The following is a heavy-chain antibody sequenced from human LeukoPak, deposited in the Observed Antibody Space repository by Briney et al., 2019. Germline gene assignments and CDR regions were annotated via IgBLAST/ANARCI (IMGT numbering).Heavy chain of an antibody. V-gene: IGHV4-31*03. CDR3: AQQLGYCTRGNCYFTY. CDR2: IYYSGST. D-gene: IGHD2-8*02. CDR1: GGSISSGGYY. J-gene: IGHJ4*02. Sequence: SQTLSLTCTVSGGSISSGGYYWSRIRQHPGKGLEWIGYIYYSGSTYYNPSLKSRVTISVDTSKNQFSLKLSSVTAEDTAVYYCAQQLGYCTRGNCYFTYWGQGTVVTVSS.